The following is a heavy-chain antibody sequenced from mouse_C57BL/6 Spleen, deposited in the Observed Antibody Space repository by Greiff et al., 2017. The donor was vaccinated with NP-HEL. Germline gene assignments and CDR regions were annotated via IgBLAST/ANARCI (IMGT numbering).Heavy chain of an antibody. Sequence: VKLMESGPELVKPGASVKISCKASGYAFSSSWMNWVKQRPGKGLEWIGRIYPGDGDTNYNGKFKGKATLTADKSSSTAYMQLSSLTSEDSAVYFCARGYDGYFHVWGTGTTVTVSS. V-gene: IGHV1-82*01. J-gene: IGHJ1*03. CDR3: ARGYDGYFHV. D-gene: IGHD2-3*01. CDR2: IYPGDGDT. CDR1: GYAFSSSW.